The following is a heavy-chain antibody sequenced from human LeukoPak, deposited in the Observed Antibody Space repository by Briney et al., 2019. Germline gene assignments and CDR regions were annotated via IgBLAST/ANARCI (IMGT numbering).Heavy chain of an antibody. Sequence: SETLSLTCTVSGDSIGSSNFYWGWIRQPPGKGLEWIGSIYSSGNTFYKPSLKSRVTVSMDTSTNHFSLKLTSVTAADMALYYCARHANGGGCDYWGQGTLVTVSS. D-gene: IGHD2-15*01. CDR3: ARHANGGGCDY. V-gene: IGHV4-39*01. CDR1: GDSIGSSNFY. CDR2: IYSSGNT. J-gene: IGHJ4*02.